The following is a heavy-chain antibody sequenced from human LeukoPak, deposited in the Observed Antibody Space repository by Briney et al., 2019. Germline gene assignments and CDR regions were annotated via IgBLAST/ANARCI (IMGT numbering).Heavy chain of an antibody. D-gene: IGHD2-2*01. Sequence: PGGSLRLSCAAPGFTFSYYDMSWVRQAPGKGLEWVASITLSGGSTFYADSVKGRFTISRDNSKNTLYLQMNSLSAEDTAVYYCAKWGNPAVGHHYLDVWGKGTTVSVSS. CDR2: ITLSGGST. V-gene: IGHV3-23*01. CDR3: AKWGNPAVGHHYLDV. J-gene: IGHJ6*03. CDR1: GFTFSYYD.